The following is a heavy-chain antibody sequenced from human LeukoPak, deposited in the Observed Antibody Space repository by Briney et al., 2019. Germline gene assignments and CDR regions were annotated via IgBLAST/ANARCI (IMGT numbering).Heavy chain of an antibody. CDR2: INAGNGNT. J-gene: IGHJ4*02. CDR3: ARDFQSGPYGSGSYPDY. CDR1: GYTFTSYA. V-gene: IGHV1-3*01. Sequence: ASVKVSCKASGYTFTSYAMHWVRQAPGQRLEWMGWINAGNGNTKYSQKFQGRVTITRDTSASTAYMELSSLRSEDTAVYYCARDFQSGPYGSGSYPDYWGQGTLVTVSS. D-gene: IGHD3-10*01.